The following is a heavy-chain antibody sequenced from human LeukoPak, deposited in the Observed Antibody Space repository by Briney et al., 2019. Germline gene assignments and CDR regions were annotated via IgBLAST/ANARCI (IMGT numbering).Heavy chain of an antibody. Sequence: SETLSLTCAVYGGSFRGYYWRWIRQPPGKGLEWIGEINHSGSTNYNPSLKSRVTISVDTSKNQFSLKLSSVTAADPAALYCARTPYDSSGYYYLFFDYWGQGTLVTVSS. D-gene: IGHD3-22*01. CDR1: GGSFRGYY. CDR2: INHSGST. V-gene: IGHV4-34*01. CDR3: ARTPYDSSGYYYLFFDY. J-gene: IGHJ4*02.